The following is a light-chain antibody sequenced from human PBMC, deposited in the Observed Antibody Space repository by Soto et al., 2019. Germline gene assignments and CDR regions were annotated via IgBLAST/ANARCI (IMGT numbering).Light chain of an antibody. CDR2: GTS. J-gene: IGKJ1*01. CDR3: HQYHNWPQT. CDR1: QSVSNN. Sequence: EIVMTQSPASLSVSPGERATLSCRAGQSVSNNLAWYHQKPGQAPRLLIYGTSTRATGVPVRFSGSGSGTEFTLTISSLQSEDFGVYYCHQYHNWPQTFGQGTKVDIK. V-gene: IGKV3-15*01.